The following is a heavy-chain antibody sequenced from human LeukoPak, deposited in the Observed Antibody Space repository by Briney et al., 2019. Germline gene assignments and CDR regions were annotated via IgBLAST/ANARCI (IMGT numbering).Heavy chain of an antibody. CDR3: ARDYGVLGLVPSS. CDR2: INTNTGNP. D-gene: IGHD2-2*01. CDR1: GYTFTDYY. V-gene: IGHV7-4-1*02. J-gene: IGHJ5*02. Sequence: ASVKVSCKASGYTFTDYYMHWVRQAPGQGLGWMGWINTNTGNPTYAQGFTGRFVFSLDTSVSTAYLQISSLKAEDTAVYYCARDYGVLGLVPSSWGQGTLVTVSS.